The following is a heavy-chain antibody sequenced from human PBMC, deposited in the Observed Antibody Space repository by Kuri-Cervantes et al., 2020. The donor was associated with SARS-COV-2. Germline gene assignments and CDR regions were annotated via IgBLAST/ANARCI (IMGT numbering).Heavy chain of an antibody. D-gene: IGHD2-2*02. CDR2: INAGNGNT. J-gene: IGHJ5*02. Sequence: ASVKVSCKASGYTFTSYAMHWVRQAPGQRLEWMGWINAGNGNTKYSQKFQGRVTITRDTSASTAYMELSSLRPEDTAVYYCARGYIVVVSAAIRGSYYRTNNWFDPWGQGTLVTVSS. CDR1: GYTFTSYA. V-gene: IGHV1-3*01. CDR3: ARGYIVVVSAAIRGSYYRTNNWFDP.